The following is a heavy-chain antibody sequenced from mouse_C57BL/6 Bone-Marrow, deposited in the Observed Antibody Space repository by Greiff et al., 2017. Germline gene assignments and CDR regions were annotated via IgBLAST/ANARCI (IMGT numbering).Heavy chain of an antibody. V-gene: IGHV5-6*02. D-gene: IGHD1-1*01. J-gene: IGHJ4*01. CDR3: ARRGFDYYGSSPYAMDY. Sequence: EVKLMESGGDLVKPGGSLKLSCAASGFTFSSYGMSWVRQTPDKRLEWVATISSGGSYTYYPDSVKGRFTIPRDNAKNTLYLQMSSLKSEDTAMYYCARRGFDYYGSSPYAMDYWGQGTSVTVSS. CDR2: ISSGGSYT. CDR1: GFTFSSYG.